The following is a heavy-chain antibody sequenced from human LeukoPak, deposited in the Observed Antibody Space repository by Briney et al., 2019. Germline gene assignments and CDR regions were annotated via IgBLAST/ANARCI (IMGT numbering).Heavy chain of an antibody. J-gene: IGHJ6*03. CDR1: GFTFRRYG. D-gene: IGHD5-18*01. CDR2: ISGSGGST. CDR3: AGPSVDTALVPKGIAGYYMDV. Sequence: GSLRLSCAASGFTFRRYGMNWVRQAPGKGLEWVSAISGSGGSTYYGDSVKGRFTISRDNSKNTVYLQMNSLRAEDTAVYYCAGPSVDTALVPKGIAGYYMDVWGKGTTVTVSS. V-gene: IGHV3-23*01.